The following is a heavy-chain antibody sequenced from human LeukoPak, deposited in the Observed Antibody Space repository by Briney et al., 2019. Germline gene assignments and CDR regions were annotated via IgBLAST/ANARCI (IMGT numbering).Heavy chain of an antibody. D-gene: IGHD6-13*01. J-gene: IGHJ4*02. CDR2: IRYDGSNK. V-gene: IGHV3-30*02. CDR1: GFTFSSYS. CDR3: AKDQATGSYYFDY. Sequence: GGSLRLSCAASGFTFSSYSMNWVRQAPGKGLEWVAFIRYDGSNKYYADSVKGRFTISRDNSKNTLYLQMNSLRAEDTAVYYCAKDQATGSYYFDYWGQGTLVTVSS.